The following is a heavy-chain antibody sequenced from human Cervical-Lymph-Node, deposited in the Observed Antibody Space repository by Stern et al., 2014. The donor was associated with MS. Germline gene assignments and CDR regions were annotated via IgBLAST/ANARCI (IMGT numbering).Heavy chain of an antibody. J-gene: IGHJ4*02. V-gene: IGHV4-38-2*02. Sequence: QLQLQESGPGLVKPSETLSLTCTVSGYSISSGYFWGWIRQPPGKGLEWIGRLFYGGTTHYTYYSPSLKSRVPISFDKTQNQISLNLSSVTAADTAVYYCARVYGYSYGNIDHWGQGALVTVSS. CDR1: GYSISSGYF. CDR3: ARVYGYSYGNIDH. CDR2: LFYGGTTHYT. D-gene: IGHD5-18*01.